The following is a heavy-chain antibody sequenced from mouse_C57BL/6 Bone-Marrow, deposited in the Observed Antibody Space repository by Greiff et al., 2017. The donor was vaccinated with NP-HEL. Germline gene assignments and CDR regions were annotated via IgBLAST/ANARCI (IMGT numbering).Heavy chain of an antibody. J-gene: IGHJ4*01. D-gene: IGHD2-4*01. CDR3: ASRLRRNYYAMDY. CDR2: INPSSGYT. CDR1: GYTFTSYT. V-gene: IGHV1-4*01. Sequence: VQLQQSGAQLARPGASVKMSCKASGYTFTSYTMHWVKQRPGQGLEWIGYINPSSGYTKYNQKFKDKATLTADKSSSTAYMQLSSLTSEDSAVYYCASRLRRNYYAMDYWGQGTSVTVSS.